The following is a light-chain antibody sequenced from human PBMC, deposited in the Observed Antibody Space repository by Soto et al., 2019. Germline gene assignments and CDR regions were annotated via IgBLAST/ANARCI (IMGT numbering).Light chain of an antibody. V-gene: IGKV3-20*01. J-gene: IGKJ1*01. CDR3: HQYGASPWT. CDR1: QNIRSH. CDR2: GAS. Sequence: EIVMTQSPATLSVSPGESATLSCRASQNIRSHLAWYQLRPGQAPRLLIFGASSRAAGIPDRFSASGSATEFTLNINRLEPEDFAVYYCHQYGASPWTFGQGTKVDIK.